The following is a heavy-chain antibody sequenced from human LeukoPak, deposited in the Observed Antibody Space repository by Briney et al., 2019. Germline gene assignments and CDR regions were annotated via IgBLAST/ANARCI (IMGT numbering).Heavy chain of an antibody. J-gene: IGHJ6*03. CDR2: IYYSGST. V-gene: IGHV4-39*07. CDR3: ARAYGSGHYYMDV. Sequence: SETLSLTCTVSGGSISSSSYYWGWIRQPPGKGLEWIGSIYYSGSTYYNPSLKSRVTISVDTSKNQFSLKLSSVTAADTAVYYCARAYGSGHYYMDVWGKGTTVTVSS. CDR1: GGSISSSSYY. D-gene: IGHD3-10*01.